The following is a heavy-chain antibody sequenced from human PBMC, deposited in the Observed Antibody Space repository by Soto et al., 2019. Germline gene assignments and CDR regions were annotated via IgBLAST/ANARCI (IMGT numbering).Heavy chain of an antibody. CDR3: AKGGYYDILTGSHFDY. D-gene: IGHD3-9*01. Sequence: PGGSLRLSCAASGFTFSSYGMQWVRQAPGKGLEWVAVISYDGSNKYYADSVKGRFTISRDNSKNTLYLQMNSLRAEDTAVYYCAKGGYYDILTGSHFDYWGQGTLVTVSS. J-gene: IGHJ4*02. V-gene: IGHV3-30*18. CDR1: GFTFSSYG. CDR2: ISYDGSNK.